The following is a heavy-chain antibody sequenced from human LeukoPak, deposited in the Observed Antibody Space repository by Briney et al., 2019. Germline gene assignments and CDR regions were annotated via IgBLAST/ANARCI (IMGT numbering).Heavy chain of an antibody. Sequence: ASVKVSCRASGYTFTGYYMHWVRQAPGQGLEWMGWINPNSGGTNYAQKLQGRVTMTTDTSTSTAYMELRSLRSDDTAVYYCARRALFGGVISWFDYWGQGTLVTVSS. D-gene: IGHD3-16*02. CDR3: ARRALFGGVISWFDY. CDR2: INPNSGGT. CDR1: GYTFTGYY. V-gene: IGHV1-2*02. J-gene: IGHJ4*02.